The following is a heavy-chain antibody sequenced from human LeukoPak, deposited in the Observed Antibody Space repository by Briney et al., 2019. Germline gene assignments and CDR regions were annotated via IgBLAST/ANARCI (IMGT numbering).Heavy chain of an antibody. V-gene: IGHV3-23*01. CDR2: ISGSGGST. Sequence: GGSLRLSCEASGFTFRIYSMNWVRQAPGKGLEWVSAISGSGGSTYYADSVKGRFTISRDNSKNTLYLQMNSLRAEDTAVYYCAKVQEINYYDSSGWSAFDIWGQGTMVTVSS. D-gene: IGHD3-22*01. J-gene: IGHJ3*02. CDR3: AKVQEINYYDSSGWSAFDI. CDR1: GFTFRIYS.